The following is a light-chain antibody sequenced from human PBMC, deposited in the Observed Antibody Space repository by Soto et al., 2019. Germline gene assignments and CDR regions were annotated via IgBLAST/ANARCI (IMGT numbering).Light chain of an antibody. CDR1: SSNIGARYG. CDR3: QSYDGCLSVVV. CDR2: VNS. J-gene: IGLJ2*01. V-gene: IGLV1-40*01. Sequence: QSVLTQPPSISGAPGQRVTISCTGSSSNIGARYGVHWYQQLPGTAPKLLIYVNSNRPSGVPDRFSGSKSGTSASLAITGLQAEDEADYYSQSYDGCLSVVVFGGGTKLTVL.